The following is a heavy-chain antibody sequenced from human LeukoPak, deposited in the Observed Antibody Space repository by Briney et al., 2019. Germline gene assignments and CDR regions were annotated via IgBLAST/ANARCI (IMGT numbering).Heavy chain of an antibody. J-gene: IGHJ4*02. D-gene: IGHD3-22*01. CDR2: IRYDGSNK. Sequence: PGGSLRLSCAASGFTFSSYGMHWVRQAPGKGLEWVAFIRYDGSNKYYADSVKGRFTISRDNSKNTLYLQMNSLRVEDTAVYYCAKEFTSYYDSSGYYYPYYFDYWGQGTLVTVSS. CDR3: AKEFTSYYDSSGYYYPYYFDY. CDR1: GFTFSSYG. V-gene: IGHV3-30*02.